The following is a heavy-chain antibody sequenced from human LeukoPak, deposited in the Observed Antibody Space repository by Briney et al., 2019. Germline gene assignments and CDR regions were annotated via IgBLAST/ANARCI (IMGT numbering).Heavy chain of an antibody. CDR3: ARVEGIAVAAWFDP. Sequence: SVKVSCKASGGTFSSYAISWVRQAPGQGLEWMGGIIPIFGTANYAQKFQGRVTITADESTSTAYMELSSLRSEDTAVYYCARVEGIAVAAWFDPWGQGTLVTVSS. V-gene: IGHV1-69*13. CDR2: IIPIFGTA. J-gene: IGHJ5*02. CDR1: GGTFSSYA. D-gene: IGHD6-19*01.